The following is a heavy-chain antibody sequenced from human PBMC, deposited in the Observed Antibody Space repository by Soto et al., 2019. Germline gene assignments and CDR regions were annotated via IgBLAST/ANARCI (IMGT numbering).Heavy chain of an antibody. D-gene: IGHD4-17*01. CDR1: GFTFGDYA. V-gene: IGHV3-49*04. CDR2: IRSKGYGGTT. CDR3: TRAHYDDYGFDY. Sequence: GGSLRLSCAASGFTFGDYAMSWVRQAPGKGLEWVGFIRSKGYGGTTEYAASVKGIYTISRDDSNGIAYLQMNSLKTEDTVVYYCTRAHYDDYGFDYWGQGTLVTVSS. J-gene: IGHJ4*02.